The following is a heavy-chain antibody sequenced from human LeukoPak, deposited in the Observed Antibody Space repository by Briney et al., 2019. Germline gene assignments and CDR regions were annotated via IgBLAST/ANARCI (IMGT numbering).Heavy chain of an antibody. V-gene: IGHV4-61*02. CDR3: ARSLPGDLRGWLDP. CDR1: NGSISRPGSY. Sequence: SETLSLTCTVSNGSISRPGSYWSWLRQPAGKGPEWIGRIFTSGNTNYNPSLKSRVTISVDTSKNQFSLRLTSVTAADTAVYYCARSLPGDLRGWLDPWGQGTLVTVSS. J-gene: IGHJ5*02. CDR2: IFTSGNT.